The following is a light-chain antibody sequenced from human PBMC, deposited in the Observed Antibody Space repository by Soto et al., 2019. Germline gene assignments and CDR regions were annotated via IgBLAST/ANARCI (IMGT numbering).Light chain of an antibody. Sequence: QSALTQPASVSGSPGQSITISCSGTSSDVGGHYYVSWYQHHPGKPPKLMIYEVSNRPSGVSNRFSGSKSGNTASLTISGLQPEDEADYHCSSYSSSSTLFGTGTKLTVL. CDR3: SSYSSSSTL. CDR2: EVS. J-gene: IGLJ1*01. CDR1: SSDVGGHYY. V-gene: IGLV2-14*01.